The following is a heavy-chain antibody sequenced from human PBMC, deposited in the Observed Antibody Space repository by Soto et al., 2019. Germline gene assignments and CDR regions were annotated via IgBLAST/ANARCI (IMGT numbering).Heavy chain of an antibody. CDR1: GFTFSGYW. D-gene: IGHD6-19*01. CDR2: VNQDGTQK. Sequence: EVQLVESGGGLVQPGGSLRLSCAGSGFTFSGYWMTWVRQPPGKGLEWVASVNQDGTQKFYVDSVKGRFTISRDNAKNSLFLQMISLRAEDTAVYYCARWESSDWYLGIWGQGTLVPVSS. V-gene: IGHV3-7*03. CDR3: ARWESSDWYLGI. J-gene: IGHJ4*02.